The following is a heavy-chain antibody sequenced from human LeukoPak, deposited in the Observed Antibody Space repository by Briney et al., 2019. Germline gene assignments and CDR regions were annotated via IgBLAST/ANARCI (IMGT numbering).Heavy chain of an antibody. CDR2: ISYDGSNK. CDR1: GFTFSSYG. D-gene: IGHD1-26*01. J-gene: IGHJ6*02. Sequence: GRSLRLSCAASGFTFSSYGMHWVRQAPGKGLEWVAVISYDGSNKYYADSVKGRFTISRDNSKNTLYLQMNSLRAEDTAVYYCARAATADPYSYYYGLDVWGQGTTVTVSS. CDR3: ARAATADPYSYYYGLDV. V-gene: IGHV3-30*03.